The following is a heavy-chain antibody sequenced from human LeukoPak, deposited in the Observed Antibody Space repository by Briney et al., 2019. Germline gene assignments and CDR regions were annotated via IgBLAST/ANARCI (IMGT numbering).Heavy chain of an antibody. V-gene: IGHV3-7*01. J-gene: IGHJ2*01. CDR1: GFTFNSYG. D-gene: IGHD2-2*01. Sequence: GRSLRLSCAASGFTFNSYGMHWVRQAPGKGLEWVANIKQDGSEKYYVDSVKGRFTISRDNAKKSLYLQMNSLRAEDTAVYFCARDACSSTNCYRYWYFDLWGRGTLVTVSS. CDR3: ARDACSSTNCYRYWYFDL. CDR2: IKQDGSEK.